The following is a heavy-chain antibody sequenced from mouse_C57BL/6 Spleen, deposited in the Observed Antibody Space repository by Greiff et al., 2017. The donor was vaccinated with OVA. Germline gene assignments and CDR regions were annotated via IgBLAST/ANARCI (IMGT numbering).Heavy chain of an antibody. Sequence: QVQLQQSGPELVKPGASVKISCKASGYAFSSSWMNWVKQRPGKGLEWIGRIYPGDGDPNYNGKFKGKATLTADKSSSTAYMQLSSLTSEDSAVYFCARKGITGAMDYWGQGTSVTVSS. J-gene: IGHJ4*01. CDR1: GYAFSSSW. CDR3: ARKGITGAMDY. CDR2: IYPGDGDP. V-gene: IGHV1-82*01.